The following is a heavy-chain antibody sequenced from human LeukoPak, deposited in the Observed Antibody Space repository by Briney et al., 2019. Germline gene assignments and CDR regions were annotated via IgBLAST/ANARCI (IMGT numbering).Heavy chain of an antibody. Sequence: GGSLRLSCAASGFTFNNYAMHWVRQAPGKGLEWVAFISYDGNYKYYADSVKGRFTISRDNSKNTLSLQMDSPSAEDTAVYYCARDLKRGYSSGRYSWGTGSSNDYWGQGTLVTVSS. CDR3: ARDLKRGYSSGRYSWGTGSSNDY. V-gene: IGHV3-30*04. D-gene: IGHD6-19*01. CDR1: GFTFNNYA. J-gene: IGHJ4*02. CDR2: ISYDGNYK.